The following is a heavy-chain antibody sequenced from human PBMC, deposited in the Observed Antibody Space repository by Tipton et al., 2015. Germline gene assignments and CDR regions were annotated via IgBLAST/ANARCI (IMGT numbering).Heavy chain of an antibody. D-gene: IGHD3-10*01. Sequence: SLRLSCAASGLSFSDYDMNWVRQAPGKGLEWVSLFSRTGAYIYYADSVKGRFTISRDNAKSSLYLQMNSLRAEDSAIYYCARGRFGDLPYFDSWGQGTLGPVSS. V-gene: IGHV3-21*01. CDR1: GLSFSDYD. CDR2: FSRTGAYI. J-gene: IGHJ4*02. CDR3: ARGRFGDLPYFDS.